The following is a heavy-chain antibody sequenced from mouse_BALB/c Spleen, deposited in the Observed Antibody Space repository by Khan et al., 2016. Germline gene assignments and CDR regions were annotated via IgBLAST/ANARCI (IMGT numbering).Heavy chain of an antibody. CDR2: IDPENGDT. Sequence: VQLKQSGAELVRSGASVKLSCTASGFNIKDYYMHWVKQRPEQGLEWIGWIDPENGDTEYAPKFQGKATMTADTSSNTAYLQLSSLTSEDTAVYYCNGYGYGDYWGQGTSVTVSS. CDR1: GFNIKDYY. V-gene: IGHV14-4*02. J-gene: IGHJ4*01. D-gene: IGHD2-2*01. CDR3: NGYGYGDY.